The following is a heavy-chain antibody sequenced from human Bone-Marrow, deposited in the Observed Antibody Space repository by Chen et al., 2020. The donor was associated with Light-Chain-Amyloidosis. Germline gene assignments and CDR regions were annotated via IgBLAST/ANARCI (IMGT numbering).Heavy chain of an antibody. CDR1: GYTFPNYW. D-gene: IGHD5-12*01. CDR2: IYPDDSDA. J-gene: IGHJ4*02. Sequence: EVQLEQSGPEVKKPGESLKISCKGSGYTFPNYWIGWVRQMPGKGLEWMGVIYPDDSDARYSPSFEGQVTISADKSSTTAYLRWRSLKASDTAMYYCARRRDGYNFDYWGQGTLVTVSS. CDR3: ARRRDGYNFDY. V-gene: IGHV5-51*01.